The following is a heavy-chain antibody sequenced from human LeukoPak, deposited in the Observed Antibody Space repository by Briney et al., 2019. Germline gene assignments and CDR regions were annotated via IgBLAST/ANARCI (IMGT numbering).Heavy chain of an antibody. D-gene: IGHD1-26*01. Sequence: VKVSCKASGYTFTSYAISWVRQAPGQGLEWMGWISAYNGNTNYAQKLQDRVTMTTDTSTSTAYMELRSLRSDDTAVYYCASALSGSYFDYFDYWGQGTLVHVSS. CDR1: GYTFTSYA. CDR3: ASALSGSYFDYFDY. J-gene: IGHJ4*02. CDR2: ISAYNGNT. V-gene: IGHV1-18*01.